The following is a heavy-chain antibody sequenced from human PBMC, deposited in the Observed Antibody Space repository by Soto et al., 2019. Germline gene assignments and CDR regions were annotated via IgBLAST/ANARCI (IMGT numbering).Heavy chain of an antibody. CDR1: GLTFSSNW. D-gene: IGHD6-13*01. J-gene: IGHJ6*03. Sequence: GGSLRLSCAASGLTFSSNWMHWVRQAPGKGLVWVSRINRDGSDTSYADSVKGRFTISRDNAKNTLYLQMNSLRPEDTAVYYCASHSSSWSFYYYYYMDVWGKGTTVTVSS. CDR2: INRDGSDT. CDR3: ASHSSSWSFYYYYYMDV. V-gene: IGHV3-74*01.